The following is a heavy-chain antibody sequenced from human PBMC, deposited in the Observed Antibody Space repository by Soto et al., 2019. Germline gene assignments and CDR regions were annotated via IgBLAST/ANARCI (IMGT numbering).Heavy chain of an antibody. CDR1: GFTFSSYA. D-gene: IGHD1-26*01. J-gene: IGHJ6*02. CDR3: AKGMDGSYSYYYYYYGMDV. V-gene: IGHV3-23*01. CDR2: ISGSGGST. Sequence: GGSLRLSCAASGFTFSSYAMSWVRQAPGKGLEWVSAISGSGGSTYYADSVKGRFTISRDNSKNTLYLQMNSLRAEDTAVYYCAKGMDGSYSYYYYYYGMDVWGQGTTVTVSS.